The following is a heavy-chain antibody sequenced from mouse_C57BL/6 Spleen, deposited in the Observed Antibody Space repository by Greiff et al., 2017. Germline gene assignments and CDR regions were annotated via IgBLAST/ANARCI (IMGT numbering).Heavy chain of an antibody. CDR2: FWRGGST. CDR1: GFSLTSYG. CDR3: GKNGNDGYYAWFAY. V-gene: IGHV2-4*01. J-gene: IGHJ3*01. Sequence: QVQLQQSGPGLVQPSQSLSITCTVSGFSLTSYGVHWVRQPPGKGLEWLGVFWRGGSTDYNAAFISRLSISKDNSKSRVFFKMNRLQADDTAIYYCGKNGNDGYYAWFAYWGQGTLVTVSA. D-gene: IGHD2-3*01.